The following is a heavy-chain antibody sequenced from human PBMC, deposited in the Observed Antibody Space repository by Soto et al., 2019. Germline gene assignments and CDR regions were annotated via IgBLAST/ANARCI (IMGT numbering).Heavy chain of an antibody. CDR1: GGSISSGGYY. CDR3: ARSVFP. CDR2: IYYIGST. Sequence: QVQLQESGPGLVKPSQTLSLTCTVSGGSISSGGYYWNWIRQHPGKGLEWIGYIYYIGSTYYNPSLNRRVTIPLHTSKNQFYLKLSSVTAAKTAVYYCARSVFPWGQGTLVTVSS. J-gene: IGHJ5*02. V-gene: IGHV4-31*03.